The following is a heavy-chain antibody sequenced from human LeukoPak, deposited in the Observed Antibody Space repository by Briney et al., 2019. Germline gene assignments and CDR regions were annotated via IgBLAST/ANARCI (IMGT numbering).Heavy chain of an antibody. V-gene: IGHV5-51*01. CDR1: GYTFTSFW. Sequence: GESLKISCKGSGYTFTSFWIGWVRQMPGKGLEWMGITYPGDSDATYNPSFQGQVTISADKSINTAYLQWSSLKASDTAIYYCARHHPGDSNLDFWGQGTLVTVSS. CDR2: TYPGDSDA. J-gene: IGHJ4*02. CDR3: ARHHPGDSNLDF. D-gene: IGHD2-21*02.